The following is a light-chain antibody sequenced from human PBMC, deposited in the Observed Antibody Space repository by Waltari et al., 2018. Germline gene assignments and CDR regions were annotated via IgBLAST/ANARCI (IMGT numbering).Light chain of an antibody. CDR2: QAS. CDR3: QHYVTLPVT. V-gene: IGKV3-20*01. J-gene: IGKJ1*01. CDR1: QSISKY. Sequence: EIVLTQSPGTLSLSSGERATLSCRTSQSISKYLAWYHQRPGQAPRLVIYQASSRATGIPDRFSGSGSGTVFSLTISRLEPEDFAVYYCQHYVTLPVTFGQGTKVEIK.